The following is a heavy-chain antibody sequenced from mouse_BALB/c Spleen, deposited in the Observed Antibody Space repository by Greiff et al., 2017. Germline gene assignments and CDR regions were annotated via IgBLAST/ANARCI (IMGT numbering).Heavy chain of an antibody. Sequence: QVHVKQSGPGLVQPSQSLSITCTVSGFSLTSYGVHWVRQSPGKGLEWLGVIWSGGSTDYNAAFISRLSISKDNSKSQVFFKMNSLQANDTAIYYCARNSLNRYDAWFAYWGQGTLVTVSA. D-gene: IGHD2-14*01. J-gene: IGHJ3*01. CDR3: ARNSLNRYDAWFAY. V-gene: IGHV2-2*02. CDR1: GFSLTSYG. CDR2: IWSGGST.